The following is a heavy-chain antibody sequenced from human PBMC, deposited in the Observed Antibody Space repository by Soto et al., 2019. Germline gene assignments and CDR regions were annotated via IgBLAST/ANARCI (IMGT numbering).Heavy chain of an antibody. CDR2: ISSTSIYI. V-gene: IGHV3-21*01. J-gene: IGHJ6*02. CDR3: ASLYCSSSSCNYNYYGMDV. D-gene: IGHD2-2*01. CDR1: GFTFSGYS. Sequence: GSLRLSCTGSGFTFSGYSMNWVRQAPGKGLEWVSSISSTSIYIYYADSVKGRFTIPRDNAKNSFHLQMNSLRAEDTAVYYCASLYCSSSSCNYNYYGMDVWGQGTTVTVSS.